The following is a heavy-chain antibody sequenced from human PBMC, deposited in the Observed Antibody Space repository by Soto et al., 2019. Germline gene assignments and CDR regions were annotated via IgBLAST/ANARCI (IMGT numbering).Heavy chain of an antibody. Sequence: QLQLQESGPGLVKPSETLSLTCTVSGGSISSSSYYWGWIRQPPGKGLEWIGSIYYRGSTYYNPSLKSRVTISVDTSKNQSSLKLSSVTAADTAVYYCARRPYSSRGVYWGQGTLVTVSS. D-gene: IGHD6-13*01. CDR1: GGSISSSSYY. V-gene: IGHV4-39*01. CDR2: IYYRGST. CDR3: ARRPYSSRGVY. J-gene: IGHJ4*02.